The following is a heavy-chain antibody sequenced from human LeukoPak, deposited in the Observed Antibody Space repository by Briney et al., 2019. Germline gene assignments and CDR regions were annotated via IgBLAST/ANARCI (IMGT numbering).Heavy chain of an antibody. D-gene: IGHD2-2*01. CDR3: ARPAPEYCSVTSCWGT. Sequence: SETLSLTCTVSGGAVSTTSHYWGWMRPAPGKEPEWIGSIHYSGSTSYKSSLKSRVTLSVDTSKNQFSLKLRSVTAADTAVYYCARPAPEYCSVTSCWGTWGQGTLVTVAS. CDR2: IHYSGST. J-gene: IGHJ5*02. CDR1: GGAVSTTSHY. V-gene: IGHV4-39*01.